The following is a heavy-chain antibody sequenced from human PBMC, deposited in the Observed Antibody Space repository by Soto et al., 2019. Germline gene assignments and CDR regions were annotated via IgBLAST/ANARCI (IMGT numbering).Heavy chain of an antibody. J-gene: IGHJ4*02. CDR2: INHSGST. Sequence: PSETLSLTCAVYGGSFSGYYWSWIRQPPGKGLEWIGEINHSGSTNYNPSLKSRVTISVDTSKNQFSPKLSSVTAADTAVYYCARARGYVDYWGQGTLVTVSS. V-gene: IGHV4-34*01. CDR1: GGSFSGYY. CDR3: ARARGYVDY.